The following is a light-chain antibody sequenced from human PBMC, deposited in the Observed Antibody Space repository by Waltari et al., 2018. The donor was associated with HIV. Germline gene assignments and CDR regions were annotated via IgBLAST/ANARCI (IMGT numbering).Light chain of an antibody. V-gene: IGLV2-14*01. CDR1: SSDVGGYNY. J-gene: IGLJ2*01. CDR2: DVS. CDR3: SSYTTTSTLV. Sequence: QSALTQPASVSGSPGQSITISCTGTSSDVGGYNYVSWYQQHPGKAPKLMIYDVSNRPSGVSNRSSGSKSGNTASLTISGLQAEDEADYYCSSYTTTSTLVFGGGTNLTVL.